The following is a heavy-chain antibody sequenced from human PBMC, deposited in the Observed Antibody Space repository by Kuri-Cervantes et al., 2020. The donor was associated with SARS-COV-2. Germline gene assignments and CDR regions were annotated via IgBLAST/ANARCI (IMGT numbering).Heavy chain of an antibody. D-gene: IGHD1-26*01. J-gene: IGHJ6*02. Sequence: SETLSLTCIVSGDFIGNYYWNWIRQAPGKGLEWIGYIDDSGNTKYNPSLKSRVSITVDTSTRQFSLLLSSVTAEDTAVYDYARDLVGASFAGAPCGMDAWGQGTTVTVSS. CDR1: GDFIGNYY. CDR2: IDDSGNT. CDR3: ARDLVGASFAGAPCGMDA. V-gene: IGHV4-4*08.